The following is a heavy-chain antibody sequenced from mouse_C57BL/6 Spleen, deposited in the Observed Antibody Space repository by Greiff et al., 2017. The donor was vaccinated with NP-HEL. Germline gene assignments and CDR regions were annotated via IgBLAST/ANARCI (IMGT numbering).Heavy chain of an antibody. V-gene: IGHV1-69*01. Sequence: QLQQPGAELVMPGASVKLSCKASGYTFTSYWMHWVKQRPGQGLEWIGEIDPSDSYTNYNQKFKGKSTLTVDKSSSTAYMQLSSLTSEDSAVYYCARHYYGSSYGYFDVWGTGTTVTVSS. CDR2: IDPSDSYT. D-gene: IGHD1-1*01. CDR3: ARHYYGSSYGYFDV. J-gene: IGHJ1*03. CDR1: GYTFTSYW.